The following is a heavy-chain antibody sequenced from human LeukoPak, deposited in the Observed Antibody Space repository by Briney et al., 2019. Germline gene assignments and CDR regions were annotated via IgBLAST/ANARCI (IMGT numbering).Heavy chain of an antibody. J-gene: IGHJ4*02. Sequence: GGSLRLSCAASGFTFSSYSMHWVRQAPGKGLEWVSYISSSSSTIYYADSVKGRFTISRDNAKNSLYLQMNSLRAEDTAVYYCARPRYCSSTSCSWYDYWGQGTLVTVSS. D-gene: IGHD2-2*01. CDR3: ARPRYCSSTSCSWYDY. CDR1: GFTFSSYS. V-gene: IGHV3-48*01. CDR2: ISSSSSTI.